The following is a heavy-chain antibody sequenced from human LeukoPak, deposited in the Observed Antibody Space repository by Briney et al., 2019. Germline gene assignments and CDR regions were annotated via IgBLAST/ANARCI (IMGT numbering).Heavy chain of an antibody. CDR3: ARDYPDASGYPHDAFDI. CDR1: GFTFSSYS. D-gene: IGHD3-22*01. Sequence: GGSLRLSCAASGFTFSSYSMNWVRQAPGKGLEWVSYISSSSSTIYYADSVKGRFTISRDNAKNSLYLQMNSLRDEDTAVYYCARDYPDASGYPHDAFDIWGQGTMVTVSS. CDR2: ISSSSSTI. V-gene: IGHV3-48*02. J-gene: IGHJ3*02.